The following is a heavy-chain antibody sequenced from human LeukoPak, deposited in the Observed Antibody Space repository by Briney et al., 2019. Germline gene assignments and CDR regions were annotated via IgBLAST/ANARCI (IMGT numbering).Heavy chain of an antibody. CDR1: GFSFSSYA. CDR3: AKDLHDYGNYVGWFDS. D-gene: IGHD4-11*01. J-gene: IGHJ5*01. CDR2: ISGSGANT. V-gene: IGHV3-23*01. Sequence: PGGSLTLSCVPSGFSFSSYAMDWVRQAPGEGLEWVSSISGSGANTYYADSVKGGLTISRDHSKTTLFLQMNSLRAEDTAVYYCAKDLHDYGNYVGWFDSWGQGTLVTVSS.